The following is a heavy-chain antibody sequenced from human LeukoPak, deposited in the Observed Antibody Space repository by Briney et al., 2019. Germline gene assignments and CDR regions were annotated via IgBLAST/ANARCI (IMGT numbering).Heavy chain of an antibody. CDR2: IRIKAHGGTT. D-gene: IGHD2-15*01. CDR1: RFTLGDYA. CDR3: TRAGRYCSGGSCYSFY. Sequence: RSLRLSCTPSRFTLGDYAMSWVRPAPGGGRGWVGFIRIKAHGGTTDYAASVKGRFTISRDDSKSIAYLQMDSLKTEDTAVYYCTRAGRYCSGGSCYSFYWGQGTLVTVSS. J-gene: IGHJ4*02. V-gene: IGHV3-49*04.